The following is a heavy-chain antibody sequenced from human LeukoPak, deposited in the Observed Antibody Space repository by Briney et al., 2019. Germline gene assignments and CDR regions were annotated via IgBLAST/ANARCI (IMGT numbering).Heavy chain of an antibody. CDR3: ARALYYYYGMDV. CDR1: GGSISSYY. CDR2: IYYSGST. J-gene: IGHJ6*02. V-gene: IGHV4-59*08. Sequence: SETLSLTCAVSGGSISSYYWSWIRQPPGKGLEWIGYIYYSGSTNYNPSLKSRVTISVDTSKNQFSLKLSSVTAADTAVYYCARALYYYYGMDVWGQGTTVTVSS.